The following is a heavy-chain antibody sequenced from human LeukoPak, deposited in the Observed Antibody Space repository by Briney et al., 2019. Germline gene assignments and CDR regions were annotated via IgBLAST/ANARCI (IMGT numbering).Heavy chain of an antibody. D-gene: IGHD2-15*01. CDR1: DDSITMYY. Sequence: SETLSLTCSVSDDSITMYYWTWIRRPPGKGLEWIGYVDHTGSTNFNPSLNGRVSISRDANKNLFSLRLKSVTTADTAVYFSARGRVSSSTWCSTYYYFFYMDVWGKGTTVTVSS. J-gene: IGHJ6*03. CDR3: ARGRVSSSTWCSTYYYFFYMDV. CDR2: VDHTGST. V-gene: IGHV4-59*01.